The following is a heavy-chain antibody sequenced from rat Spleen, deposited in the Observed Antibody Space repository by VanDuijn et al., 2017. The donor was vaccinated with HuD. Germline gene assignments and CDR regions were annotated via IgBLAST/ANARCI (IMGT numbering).Heavy chain of an antibody. D-gene: IGHD1-4*01. CDR3: ARSYGITPFDY. Sequence: EVHLQESGPGLVKPSQSLSLTCSVTGFSITSNYWGWIRKFPGSKMEWMGYIGYSGITSYNPSLKSRIPITRDTSKNQFFLQVNSVTTEDTATYYCARSYGITPFDYWGQGVMVTVSS. CDR2: IGYSGIT. V-gene: IGHV3-1*01. J-gene: IGHJ2*01. CDR1: GFSITSNY.